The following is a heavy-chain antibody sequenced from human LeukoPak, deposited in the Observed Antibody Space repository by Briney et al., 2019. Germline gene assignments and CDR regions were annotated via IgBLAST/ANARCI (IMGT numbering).Heavy chain of an antibody. V-gene: IGHV3-23*01. Sequence: GGSLRLSCAASGFTFSSYGMSWVRQAPGKGLEWVSAISGSGDSTYYADSVTGRFTVSRDNSKNTVDLQMNNLGVDDTAIYYCAKDHANTPVVTNWGQGILVSVSS. D-gene: IGHD2-21*02. CDR1: GFTFSSYG. CDR3: AKDHANTPVVTN. J-gene: IGHJ4*02. CDR2: ISGSGDST.